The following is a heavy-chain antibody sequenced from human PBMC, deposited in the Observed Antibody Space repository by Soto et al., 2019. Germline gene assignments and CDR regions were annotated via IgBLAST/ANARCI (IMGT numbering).Heavy chain of an antibody. J-gene: IGHJ1*01. V-gene: IGHV3-21*01. D-gene: IGHD2-15*01. CDR3: ARDRWRYCSGGSCYPEYFQH. CDR1: GFTFTNYL. CDR2: ISSSGTYI. Sequence: EVQLVESGGGLVTPGGSLRLSCEASGFTFTNYLMNWVRQAPGKGLEWVSSISSSGTYIYYADSVKGRFTISRDNAKNSGYLQMNSLRAEDTAVYYCARDRWRYCSGGSCYPEYFQHWGQGTLVTVSS.